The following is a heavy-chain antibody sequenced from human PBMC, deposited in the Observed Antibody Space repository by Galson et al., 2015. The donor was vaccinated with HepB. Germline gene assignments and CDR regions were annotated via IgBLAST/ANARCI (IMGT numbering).Heavy chain of an antibody. J-gene: IGHJ3*01. CDR2: MSNSGTFI. Sequence: SLRLSCAASGFSFRAYGMHWVRQTPGQGLEWVAVMSNSGTFIRYADSMESGFTISRDHSKNILYLQMNSLRAEDTAIYYCARDDEVADPCSNGFDLWGQGTTVAVSS. D-gene: IGHD5-12*01. CDR1: GFSFRAYG. CDR3: ARDDEVADPCSNGFDL. V-gene: IGHV3-33*01.